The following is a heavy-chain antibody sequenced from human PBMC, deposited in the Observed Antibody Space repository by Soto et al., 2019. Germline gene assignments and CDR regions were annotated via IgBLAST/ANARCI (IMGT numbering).Heavy chain of an antibody. Sequence: SETLSLTCTFSNYSISSGYYWGWIRQSPGEGLEWIVSMYHSGTTYYNPSLKSRVTISIDTSKNQFSLKLTSVTSADTAVYFCARVAFGPIDYWGQGTLVTVSS. D-gene: IGHD3-16*01. CDR2: MYHSGTT. V-gene: IGHV4-38-2*02. J-gene: IGHJ4*02. CDR3: ARVAFGPIDY. CDR1: NYSISSGYY.